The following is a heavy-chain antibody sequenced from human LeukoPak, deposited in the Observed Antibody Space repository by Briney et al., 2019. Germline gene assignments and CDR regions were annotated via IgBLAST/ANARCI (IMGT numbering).Heavy chain of an antibody. D-gene: IGHD3-22*01. CDR1: GFTFSRHW. Sequence: GGSLRLSCAASGFTFSRHWMTWVRQAPGKGLEWVANIKEDGTNKNYVDSVKGRFTISRDNAKNSLYLQMNSLRVEDPAVYYCATPLDYYDSSGYHQGGDWGQGTLVTVSS. V-gene: IGHV3-7*03. J-gene: IGHJ4*02. CDR2: IKEDGTNK. CDR3: ATPLDYYDSSGYHQGGD.